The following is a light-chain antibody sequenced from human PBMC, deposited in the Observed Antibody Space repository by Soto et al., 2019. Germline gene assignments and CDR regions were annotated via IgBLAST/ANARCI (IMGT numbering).Light chain of an antibody. J-gene: IGKJ5*01. CDR2: KAS. Sequence: DIQMTQSPSTLSASVGERVTITCRASQSISAWLAWYQQKPGKAPKLLIYKASNVKSGVPSRFSGSGSGTEFTLTISSLQPDDFAPYYCQQYHSYPLTFGQGTRLEIK. V-gene: IGKV1-5*03. CDR1: QSISAW. CDR3: QQYHSYPLT.